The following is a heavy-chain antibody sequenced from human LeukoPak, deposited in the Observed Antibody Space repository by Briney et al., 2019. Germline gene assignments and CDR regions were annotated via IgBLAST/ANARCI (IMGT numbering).Heavy chain of an antibody. J-gene: IGHJ4*02. Sequence: GGSLRLSCAASGFSFSTHWMSWVRLAPGKGPEWVANIKYDGSEKYYVDSVKGRFTISRDNAKNSLYLHMNSLRAEDTAVYYCARDPGYEYSDYWGQGTLVTVSS. CDR2: IKYDGSEK. V-gene: IGHV3-7*03. CDR3: ARDPGYEYSDY. D-gene: IGHD5-12*01. CDR1: GFSFSTHW.